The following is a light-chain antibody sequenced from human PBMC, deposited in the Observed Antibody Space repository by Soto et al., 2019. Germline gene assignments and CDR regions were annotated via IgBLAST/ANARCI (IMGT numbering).Light chain of an antibody. J-gene: IGLJ1*01. CDR1: SXDVGGYNY. CDR3: RSKTSIIPSL. CDR2: EVS. Sequence: QSALTQPASVSGSPGQSITISCTGTSXDVGGYNYVSWYQQHPGKAPKLMIYEVSNRPSGVSNRFSGSKSGNTASLTISGLQAEDEADYYRRSKTSIIPSLFGTGTSVTVL. V-gene: IGLV2-14*01.